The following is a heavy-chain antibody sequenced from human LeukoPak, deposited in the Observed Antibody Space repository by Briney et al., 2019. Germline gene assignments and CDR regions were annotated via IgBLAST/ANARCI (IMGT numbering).Heavy chain of an antibody. CDR3: ARDAAAAGPYYYYGMDV. V-gene: IGHV3-11*01. D-gene: IGHD6-13*01. CDR2: SGNTI. J-gene: IGHJ6*02. Sequence: SGNTIYYADSVKGRFTISRDNAKNSLYLQMNSLRAEDTAVYYCARDAAAAGPYYYYGMDVWGQGTTVTVSS.